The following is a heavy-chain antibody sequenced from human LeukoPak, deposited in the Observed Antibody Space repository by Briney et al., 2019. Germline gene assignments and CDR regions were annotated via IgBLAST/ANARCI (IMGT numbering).Heavy chain of an antibody. J-gene: IGHJ4*02. CDR3: ARDLFDYYDSSGYRSRGFDY. V-gene: IGHV4-4*02. CDR1: GFTFSSYG. D-gene: IGHD3-22*01. CDR2: IYHSGST. Sequence: GSLRLSCAASGFTFSSYGMHWVRQAPGKGLEWIGEIYHSGSTNYNPSLKSRVTISVDKSKNQFSLKLSSVTAADTAVYYCARDLFDYYDSSGYRSRGFDYWGQGTLVTVSS.